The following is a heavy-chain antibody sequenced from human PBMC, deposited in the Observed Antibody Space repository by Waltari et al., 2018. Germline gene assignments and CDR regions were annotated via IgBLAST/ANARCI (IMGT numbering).Heavy chain of an antibody. Sequence: QVQLVQSGAEVQKSGASVKLSCRTSGYTFTNYYIHWVRQAPGQGLEWMGIINPSDGWTKYAQKFQGRVTMTGDTSTRIVYMELSSLRSEDTAMYYCGRDDIHAEGSADFDYWGQGTLVTVSS. V-gene: IGHV1-46*01. CDR2: INPSDGWT. J-gene: IGHJ4*02. D-gene: IGHD5-18*01. CDR1: GYTFTNYY. CDR3: GRDDIHAEGSADFDY.